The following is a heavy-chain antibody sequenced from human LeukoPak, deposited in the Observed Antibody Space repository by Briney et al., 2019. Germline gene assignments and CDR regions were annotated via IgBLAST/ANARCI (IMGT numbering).Heavy chain of an antibody. V-gene: IGHV4-30-2*02. CDR1: GGSISSGGYS. Sequence: SQTLSLTCAVSGGSISSGGYSWSWIRQPPGKGLEWIGYIYHSGSTNYNPSLKSRVTISVDTSKNQFSLKLSSVTAADTAVYYCARTRKYSSGLFDYWGQGTLVTVSS. D-gene: IGHD6-19*01. CDR2: IYHSGST. J-gene: IGHJ4*02. CDR3: ARTRKYSSGLFDY.